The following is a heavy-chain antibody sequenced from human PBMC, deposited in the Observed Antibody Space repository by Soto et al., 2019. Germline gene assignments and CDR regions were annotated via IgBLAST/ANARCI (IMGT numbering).Heavy chain of an antibody. J-gene: IGHJ5*02. V-gene: IGHV4-39*01. CDR1: GDSMSSSDYY. D-gene: IGHD3-9*01. CDR3: ARPQNNYDILTGYPPGRWFDP. Sequence: SETLSLTCAVSGDSMSSSDYYWGWIRQPPGKGLEWIGSIYYSGSTYYNPSLQSRVAISVDTSKNQFSLKLKSVTAADTAIYYCARPQNNYDILTGYPPGRWFDPWGQGTLVTVSS. CDR2: IYYSGST.